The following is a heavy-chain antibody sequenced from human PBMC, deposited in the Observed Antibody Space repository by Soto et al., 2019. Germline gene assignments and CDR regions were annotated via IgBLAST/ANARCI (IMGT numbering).Heavy chain of an antibody. J-gene: IGHJ4*02. CDR3: AEDETGATRY. CDR1: GFTFNNFA. D-gene: IGHD1-7*01. CDR2: IGAGGDDT. Sequence: PRVYCAASGFTFNNFALSWVRHAPGKGLEWVSTIGAGGDDTYYADSVKGRFTISRDHSKNMVFLEMNGLGAEDTAMYYCAEDETGATRYSCQRTLGTVSS. V-gene: IGHV3-23*01.